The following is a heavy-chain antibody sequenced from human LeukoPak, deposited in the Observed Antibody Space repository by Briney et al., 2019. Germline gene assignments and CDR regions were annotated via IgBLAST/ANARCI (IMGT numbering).Heavy chain of an antibody. CDR2: INHSGST. J-gene: IGHJ6*02. CDR1: GGPFSGYY. CDR3: AREWDGSGLLRNYYYYGMDV. V-gene: IGHV4-34*01. D-gene: IGHD3-10*01. Sequence: SETLSLTCAVYGGPFSGYYWSWIRQPPGKGLEWIGEINHSGSTNYNPSLKSRVTISVDTSKNQFSLKLSSVTAADTAVYYCAREWDGSGLLRNYYYYGMDVWGQGTTVTVSS.